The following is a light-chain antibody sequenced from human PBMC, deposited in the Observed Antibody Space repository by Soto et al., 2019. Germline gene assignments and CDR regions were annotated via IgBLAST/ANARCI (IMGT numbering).Light chain of an antibody. CDR2: DAS. Sequence: EIVLTQSPATLSLSPGERATLSCRSSRSVSRYLAWYQQKPGQAPRLLIFDASNRATGIPARFSGSGSGTEFTLTISSLEPEDFAVYYCQQRSNWPPFTFGPGTKVDIK. V-gene: IGKV3-11*01. CDR3: QQRSNWPPFT. CDR1: RSVSRY. J-gene: IGKJ3*01.